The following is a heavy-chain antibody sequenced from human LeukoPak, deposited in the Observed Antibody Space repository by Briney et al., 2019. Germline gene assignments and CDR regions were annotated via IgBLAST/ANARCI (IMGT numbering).Heavy chain of an antibody. CDR3: ARESAYFDY. V-gene: IGHV3-30-3*01. J-gene: IGHJ4*02. D-gene: IGHD2-15*01. Sequence: FSSYPMHWVRQAPGKGLEWVALISYDGTYKYYPDSVKGRFTISRDNSKNTMSLQMNSLRPEDTALYYCARESAYFDYWGQGTLVTVSS. CDR1: FSSYP. CDR2: ISYDGTYK.